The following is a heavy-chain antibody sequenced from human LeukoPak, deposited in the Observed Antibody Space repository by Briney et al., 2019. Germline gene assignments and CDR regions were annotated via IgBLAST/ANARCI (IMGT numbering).Heavy chain of an antibody. V-gene: IGHV1-2*02. CDR2: INPNSGGT. CDR1: GYTFTGYY. Sequence: ASVKVSCKASGYTFTGYYMHWVRQAPGQGLEWMGWINPNSGGTNYAQTFQGRVTMTRDTSISTAYMELSRLRSDDTAVYYCARESSSYGWFDPWGQGTLVTVSS. J-gene: IGHJ5*02. D-gene: IGHD6-13*01. CDR3: ARESSSYGWFDP.